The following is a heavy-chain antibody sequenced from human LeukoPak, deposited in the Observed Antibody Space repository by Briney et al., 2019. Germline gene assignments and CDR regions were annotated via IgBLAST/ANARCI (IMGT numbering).Heavy chain of an antibody. V-gene: IGHV1-46*01. CDR1: GYTFTSYY. CDR2: INPNGGST. J-gene: IGHJ3*02. CDR3: AAVEMATTDAFDI. Sequence: GASVKVSCKASGYTFTSYYMHWVRQAPGQGLEWMGIINPNGGSTSYAQKFQGRVTMTRDTSTSTVYMELSSLRSEDTAVYYCAAVEMATTDAFDIWGQGTLVTVSS. D-gene: IGHD5-24*01.